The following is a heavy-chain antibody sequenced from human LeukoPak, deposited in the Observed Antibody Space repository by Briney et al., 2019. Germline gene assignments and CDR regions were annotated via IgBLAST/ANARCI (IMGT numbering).Heavy chain of an antibody. Sequence: KPSETLSLTCTVSGGSISSRRYYWGWIRQPPGQGLEWIGSIYNSGIMYYDPSLKSRVTISVDTSKNQFSLNLISVTAADTAVYYCARHVGRAGDEPYFDYWGQGALVTVSS. D-gene: IGHD4-17*01. CDR2: IYNSGIM. CDR3: ARHVGRAGDEPYFDY. V-gene: IGHV4-39*01. J-gene: IGHJ4*02. CDR1: GGSISSRRYY.